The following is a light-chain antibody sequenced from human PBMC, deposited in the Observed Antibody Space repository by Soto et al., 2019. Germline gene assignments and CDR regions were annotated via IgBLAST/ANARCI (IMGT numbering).Light chain of an antibody. V-gene: IGKV3-11*01. CDR3: QQRSDLPLT. J-gene: IGKJ4*01. CDR2: NAS. Sequence: EIVLTQSPETLSLSPGLRATLSCRASQSISNHLAWYQQRPGQAPRLLISNASERATGIPARFSGSGSGTDFPLTISSLEPEDFAIYYCQQRSDLPLTFGGGTKVELK. CDR1: QSISNH.